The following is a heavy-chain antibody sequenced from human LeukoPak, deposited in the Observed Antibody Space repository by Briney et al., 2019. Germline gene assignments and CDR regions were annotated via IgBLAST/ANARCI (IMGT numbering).Heavy chain of an antibody. J-gene: IGHJ3*01. CDR2: IIPIFGTA. CDR3: ARSFNGGYSYGY. CDR1: GGTFISYA. D-gene: IGHD5-18*01. V-gene: IGHV1-69*01. Sequence: GASVKVSCKASGGTFISYAISWVRQAPGQGLEWMGGIIPIFGTANYAQKFQGRVTITADESTSTAYMELSSLRPEDTAVYYCARSFNGGYSYGYWGQGTMVTVSS.